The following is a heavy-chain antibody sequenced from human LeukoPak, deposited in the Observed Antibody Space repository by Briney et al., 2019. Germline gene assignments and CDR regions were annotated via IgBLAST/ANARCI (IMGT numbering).Heavy chain of an antibody. CDR3: ARDHSSSIDC. D-gene: IGHD6-13*01. CDR2: ISSSSSYI. Sequence: PGGSLRLSCAASGFTFSSYSMNWVRQAPGKGPEWVSSISSSSSYIYYADSVKGRFTISRDNAKSSLYLQMNSLRAEDTAVYYCARDHSSSIDCWGQGTLATVSS. J-gene: IGHJ4*02. V-gene: IGHV3-21*01. CDR1: GFTFSSYS.